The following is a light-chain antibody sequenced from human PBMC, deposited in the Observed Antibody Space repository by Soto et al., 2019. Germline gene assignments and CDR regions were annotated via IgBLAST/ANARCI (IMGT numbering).Light chain of an antibody. CDR2: GAS. V-gene: IGKV3-15*01. Sequence: EIVMTQSPSPVSVSPGERVTLSCRASQRVSSNLAWYQQKPGQAPRLLIYGASTRATDIPVRFSGSGSGTEFTLTISSLQAEDLAVYYCQQYNDWPRTFGQGTKVEIK. CDR1: QRVSSN. J-gene: IGKJ1*01. CDR3: QQYNDWPRT.